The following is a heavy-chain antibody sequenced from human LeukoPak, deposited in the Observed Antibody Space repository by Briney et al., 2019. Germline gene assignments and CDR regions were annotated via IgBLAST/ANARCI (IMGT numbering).Heavy chain of an antibody. CDR3: VRDSYYDNSGEGAFDI. CDR1: GGSITTIGYS. V-gene: IGHV4-30-2*01. D-gene: IGHD3-22*01. CDR2: IYQSGSS. J-gene: IGHJ3*02. Sequence: PSGTLSLTCDVSGGSITTIGYSWSWIRQPPGKGLEWIGYIYQSGSSSYNPSLQSRVTISIDRSKNQFSLKLTSVTAADTAVYYCVRDSYYDNSGEGAFDIWGQGTMVTVSA.